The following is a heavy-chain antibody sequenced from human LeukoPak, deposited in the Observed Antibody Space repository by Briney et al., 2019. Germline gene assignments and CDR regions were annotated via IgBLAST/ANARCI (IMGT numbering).Heavy chain of an antibody. V-gene: IGHV3-23*01. CDR1: GFTFGSYA. CDR3: ARGSGWPYYFDY. D-gene: IGHD6-19*01. Sequence: SGGSLRLSCAASGFTFGSYAMSWVSQAPGKGLEWVSSISSRGGSTYYADSVKGRFTISRDNSKNTLYLQMNSLRAEDTAVYYCARGSGWPYYFDYWGQGTLVTVSS. J-gene: IGHJ4*02. CDR2: ISSRGGST.